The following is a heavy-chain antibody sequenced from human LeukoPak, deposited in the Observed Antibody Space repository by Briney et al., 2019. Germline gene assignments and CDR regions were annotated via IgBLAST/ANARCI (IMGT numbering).Heavy chain of an antibody. J-gene: IGHJ4*02. CDR1: GFTFSSYG. D-gene: IGHD6-13*01. CDR3: ARGPSGRQQLVEFAFDY. Sequence: PGGSLRLSCAASGFTFSSYGMHWVRQAPGKGLEWVAVISYDGSNKYYADSVKGRFTISRDNSKNTLYLQMNSLRAEDTAVYYCARGPSGRQQLVEFAFDYWGQGTLVTVSS. V-gene: IGHV3-30*19. CDR2: ISYDGSNK.